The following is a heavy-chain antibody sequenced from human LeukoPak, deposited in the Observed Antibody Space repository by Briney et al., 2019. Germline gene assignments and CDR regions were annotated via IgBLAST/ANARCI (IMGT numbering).Heavy chain of an antibody. CDR2: IRGSGGGT. CDR3: VKARMPHCGTDCLES. D-gene: IGHD2-21*02. Sequence: GESLRLSCAASGFTFSNYGMSWVRQAPGKGLEWVSVIRGSGGGTYYADSVKGRFTISGDNSKNTVYLQMNSLRAEDTAVYYCVKARMPHCGTDCLESWGQGTLVTVSS. CDR1: GFTFSNYG. J-gene: IGHJ4*02. V-gene: IGHV3-23*01.